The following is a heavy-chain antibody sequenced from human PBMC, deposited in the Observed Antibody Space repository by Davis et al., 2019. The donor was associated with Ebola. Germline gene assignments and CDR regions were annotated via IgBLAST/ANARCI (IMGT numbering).Heavy chain of an antibody. CDR3: AKLNVFGVVRRHLYGMDV. Sequence: GGSLRLSCAASGFTFSSYAMSWVRQAPGKGLEWVSAISGSGGSTYYADSVKGRFTISRDNSKNTLYLQMNSLRAEDTAVYYCAKLNVFGVVRRHLYGMDVWGQGTTVTVSS. V-gene: IGHV3-23*01. J-gene: IGHJ6*02. CDR1: GFTFSSYA. CDR2: ISGSGGST. D-gene: IGHD3-3*01.